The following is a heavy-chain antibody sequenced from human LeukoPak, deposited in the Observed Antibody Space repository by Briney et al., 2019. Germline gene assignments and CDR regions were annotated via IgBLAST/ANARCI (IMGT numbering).Heavy chain of an antibody. CDR3: ARKSEYYDSSGYSSWFDY. CDR1: GYTFTSYA. J-gene: IGHJ4*02. CDR2: IIPIFGTA. V-gene: IGHV1-69*05. Sequence: SVKVSCKASGYTFTSYAISWVRQAPGQGLEWMGGIIPIFGTANYAQKFQGRVTITTDESTSTAYMELSSLRSEDTAVYYCARKSEYYDSSGYSSWFDYWGQGTLVTVSS. D-gene: IGHD3-22*01.